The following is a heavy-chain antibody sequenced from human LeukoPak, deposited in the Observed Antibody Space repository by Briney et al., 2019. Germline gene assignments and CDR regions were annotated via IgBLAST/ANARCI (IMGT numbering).Heavy chain of an antibody. CDR1: GYTFTDHY. CDR2: INPNSGGT. V-gene: IGHV1-2*02. J-gene: IGHJ4*02. CDR3: ARMILLLGDVLTVPPRGFDY. Sequence: GASVKVSCKASGYTFTDHYMHWVRQAPGQGLEWMGWINPNSGGTNYAQKLQGRVTMTTDTSTSTAYMELRSLRSDDTAVYYCARMILLLGDVLTVPPRGFDYWGQGTLVTVSS. D-gene: IGHD3-9*01.